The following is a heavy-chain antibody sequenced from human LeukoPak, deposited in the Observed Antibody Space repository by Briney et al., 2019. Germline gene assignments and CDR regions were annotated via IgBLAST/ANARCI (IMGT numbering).Heavy chain of an antibody. CDR2: INPSSGSS. Sequence: ASVKVSCKASGYTFTSYNMHWVRQAPGQGLEWIGIINPSSGSSTYTQKFQGRVTMTRDTATSTVYMELSSLRSEDTALYYCARVGYYYYYMDVWGKGTTVTVSS. D-gene: IGHD3-16*01. CDR3: ARVGYYYYYMDV. V-gene: IGHV1-46*01. CDR1: GYTFTSYN. J-gene: IGHJ6*03.